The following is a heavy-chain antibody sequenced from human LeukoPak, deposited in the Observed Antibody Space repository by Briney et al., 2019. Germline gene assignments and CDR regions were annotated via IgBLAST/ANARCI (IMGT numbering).Heavy chain of an antibody. CDR1: GYTFTSYD. CDR3: ARSNGAVRPFDY. V-gene: IGHV1-8*03. Sequence: ASVKVSCKASGYTFTSYDINWVRQATEQGLEWMGWMNPNSGNTGYAQKFQGRVTITRNTSISTAYMELSSLRSEDTAVYYCARSNGAVRPFDYWGQGTLVTVSS. CDR2: MNPNSGNT. D-gene: IGHD6-6*01. J-gene: IGHJ4*02.